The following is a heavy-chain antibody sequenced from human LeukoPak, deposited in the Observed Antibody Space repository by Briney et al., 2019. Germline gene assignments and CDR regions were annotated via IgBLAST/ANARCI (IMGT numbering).Heavy chain of an antibody. Sequence: PSETLSLTCAVYGGSFSGYYWSWIRQPPGKGLEWIGEINRSGSTNYNPSLKSRVTISVDTSKNQFSLKLSSVTAADTAVYYCAREFYGDYVDYWGQGTLVTVSS. J-gene: IGHJ4*02. V-gene: IGHV4-34*01. CDR2: INRSGST. CDR3: AREFYGDYVDY. D-gene: IGHD4-17*01. CDR1: GGSFSGYY.